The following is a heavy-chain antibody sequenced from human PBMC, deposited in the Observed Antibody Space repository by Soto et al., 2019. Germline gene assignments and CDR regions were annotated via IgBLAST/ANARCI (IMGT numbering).Heavy chain of an antibody. CDR3: ARDIVVVPAAISWFDP. V-gene: IGHV1-3*01. CDR1: GYTFTSYA. Sequence: GASVKVSCKASGYTFTSYAMHWVRQAPGQRLEWMGWINAGNGNTKYSQKFQGRVTITRDTSASTAYMELSSLRSEDTAVYYCARDIVVVPAAISWFDPWGQGTLVTVSS. CDR2: INAGNGNT. J-gene: IGHJ5*02. D-gene: IGHD2-2*01.